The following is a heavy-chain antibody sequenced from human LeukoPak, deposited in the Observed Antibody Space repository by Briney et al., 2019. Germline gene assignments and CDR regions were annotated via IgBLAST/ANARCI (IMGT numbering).Heavy chain of an antibody. Sequence: PSETLSLTCAVYGGSFSGYYWSWIRQPPGKGLEWIGEINHSGSTYYNPSLKSRVTISVDTSKNQFSLKLSSVTAADTAVYYCARDKGDGGTFDYWGQGTLVTVSS. J-gene: IGHJ4*02. V-gene: IGHV4-34*01. CDR1: GGSFSGYY. CDR3: ARDKGDGGTFDY. D-gene: IGHD4-23*01. CDR2: INHSGST.